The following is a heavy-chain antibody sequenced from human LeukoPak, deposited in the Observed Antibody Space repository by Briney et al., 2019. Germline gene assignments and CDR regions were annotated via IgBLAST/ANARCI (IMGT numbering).Heavy chain of an antibody. CDR1: GDSFSSNSFA. V-gene: IGHV6-1*01. Sequence: SQTLSLTCAISGDSFSSNSFAWNWIRQSPSRGLEWLGRTYYRSKWYNDYAESVKSRVIINPDTSTNQSSLQLNSVTPEDTAVYYCARAVAGTEGWFVDWGQGTLVTVSS. D-gene: IGHD6-19*01. CDR2: TYYRSKWYN. CDR3: ARAVAGTEGWFVD. J-gene: IGHJ4*02.